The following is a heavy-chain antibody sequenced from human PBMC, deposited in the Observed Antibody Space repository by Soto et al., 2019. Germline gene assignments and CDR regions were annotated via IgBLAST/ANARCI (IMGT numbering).Heavy chain of an antibody. CDR1: GGSISSSSYY. D-gene: IGHD6-13*01. Sequence: QLQLQESGPGLVKPSETLSLTCTVSGGSISSSSYYWGWIRQPPGKGLEWIGSIYYSGSTYYNPPLRTRFTISVDTSKNHSPLKLSSVTAADTAVYYCARTYSSSWLNWFDPWGQGTLVTVSS. J-gene: IGHJ5*02. CDR3: ARTYSSSWLNWFDP. V-gene: IGHV4-39*02. CDR2: IYYSGST.